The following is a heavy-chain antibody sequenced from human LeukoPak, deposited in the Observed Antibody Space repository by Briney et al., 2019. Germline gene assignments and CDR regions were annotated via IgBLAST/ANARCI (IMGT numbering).Heavy chain of an antibody. V-gene: IGHV1-8*01. J-gene: IGHJ6*03. CDR1: GYTFTSDD. Sequence: GASVKVSCKASGYTFTSDDINWVRQATGRGLEWMGWMNPNSGNTGYAQKFQGRVTMTRNTSISTAYMELSSLRSEDTAVYYCARRRLGYYYYYMYVWGKGTTVTVSS. CDR2: MNPNSGNT. CDR3: ARRRLGYYYYYMYV.